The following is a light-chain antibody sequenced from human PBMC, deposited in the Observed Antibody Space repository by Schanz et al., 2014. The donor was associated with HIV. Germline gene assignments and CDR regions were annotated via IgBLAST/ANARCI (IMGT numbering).Light chain of an antibody. CDR1: SSNIGLNP. CDR3: ATWDDSLNVWL. CDR2: KNF. Sequence: QSVMNQPPSVSGPPGQRVSISCSGSSSNIGLNPVNWYQQVPGTAPKLLIYKNFQRPSGVPARFSGSRSDTSASLAISGLQSEDEADYYCATWDDSLNVWLFGGGTKLTVL. J-gene: IGLJ3*02. V-gene: IGLV1-44*01.